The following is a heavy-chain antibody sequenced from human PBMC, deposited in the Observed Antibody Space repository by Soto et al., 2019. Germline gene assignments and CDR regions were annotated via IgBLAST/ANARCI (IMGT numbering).Heavy chain of an antibody. Sequence: SETLSLTCTVPGGSIGSSSYYWGWIRQPPGKGLEWIGSIYYRRNTYYNPSLKSRVTISVDTSKNQFSLKLSSVTAADTAVYYCARTYYYDSSGPYWGQGTLVTVSS. J-gene: IGHJ4*02. V-gene: IGHV4-39*01. CDR2: IYYRRNT. CDR1: GGSIGSSSYY. CDR3: ARTYYYDSSGPY. D-gene: IGHD3-22*01.